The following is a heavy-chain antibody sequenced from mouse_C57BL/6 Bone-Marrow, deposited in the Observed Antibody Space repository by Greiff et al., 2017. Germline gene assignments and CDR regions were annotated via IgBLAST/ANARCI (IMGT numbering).Heavy chain of an antibody. CDR3: ARWNYGSSYENY. J-gene: IGHJ2*01. V-gene: IGHV1-81*01. D-gene: IGHD1-1*01. CDR2: IYPRSGNT. Sequence: VQRVESGAELARPGASVKLSCKASGYTFTSYGISWVKQRTGQGLEWIGEIYPRSGNTYYNEKFKGKATLTADKSSSTAYMELRSLTSEHSAVYFCARWNYGSSYENYWGQGTTLTVSS. CDR1: GYTFTSYG.